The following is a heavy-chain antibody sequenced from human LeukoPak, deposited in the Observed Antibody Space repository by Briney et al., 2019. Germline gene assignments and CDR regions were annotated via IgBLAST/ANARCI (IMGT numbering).Heavy chain of an antibody. V-gene: IGHV4-34*01. CDR3: AREEKRAPKRYGSGSYNDY. Sequence: SETLSLTCVVYGGSFSGYYWSWLRQPPGEGLEWIGEINHSGSTNYNPSLKSRVTISVDTSKNQFSLKLSSVTAADTPVYYCAREEKRAPKRYGSGSYNDYWGQGTLVTVSS. CDR1: GGSFSGYY. J-gene: IGHJ4*02. CDR2: INHSGST. D-gene: IGHD3-10*01.